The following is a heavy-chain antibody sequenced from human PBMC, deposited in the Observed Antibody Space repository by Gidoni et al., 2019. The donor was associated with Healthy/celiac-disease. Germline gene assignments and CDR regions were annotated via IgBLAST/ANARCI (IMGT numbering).Heavy chain of an antibody. CDR2: ISYDGSNK. D-gene: IGHD2-15*01. CDR1: GFPFSSYG. V-gene: IGHV3-30*18. J-gene: IGHJ6*03. CDR3: AKADIGYYYYYMDV. Sequence: QVQLVESGGGVVQPGRSLRLSCAASGFPFSSYGMHWVRQAPGKGLEWVAVISYDGSNKYYADSVKGRFTISRDNSKNTLYLQMNSLRAEDTAVYYCAKADIGYYYYYMDVWGKGTTVTVSS.